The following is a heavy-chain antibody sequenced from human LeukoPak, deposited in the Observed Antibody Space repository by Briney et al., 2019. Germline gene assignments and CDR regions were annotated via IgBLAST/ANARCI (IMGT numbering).Heavy chain of an antibody. CDR3: AKPKPAQDYVWGSYRYTQYPYFDY. J-gene: IGHJ4*02. V-gene: IGHV3-23*01. CDR2: ISGSGGST. CDR1: GGSFSGYY. D-gene: IGHD3-16*02. Sequence: PSETLSLTCAVYGGSFSGYYWSWIRQPPGKGLEWVSAISGSGGSTYYADSVKGRFTISRDNSKNTLYLQMNSLRAEDTAVYYCAKPKPAQDYVWGSYRYTQYPYFDYWGQGTLVTVSS.